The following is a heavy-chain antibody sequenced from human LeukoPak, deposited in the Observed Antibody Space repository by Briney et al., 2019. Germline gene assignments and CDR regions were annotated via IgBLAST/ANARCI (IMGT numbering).Heavy chain of an antibody. CDR1: GFTFSTYA. CDR2: ISGSATNT. D-gene: IGHD3-22*01. J-gene: IGHJ4*02. Sequence: GGSLRLACAASGFTFSTYAMSWVRQAPGKGLEWVSSISGSATNTYYADSVKGRFTISRDKSKNTLDLQMNSLRAEDTAVYYCARARYYDSSGPFDYWGQGTLVTVSS. V-gene: IGHV3-23*01. CDR3: ARARYYDSSGPFDY.